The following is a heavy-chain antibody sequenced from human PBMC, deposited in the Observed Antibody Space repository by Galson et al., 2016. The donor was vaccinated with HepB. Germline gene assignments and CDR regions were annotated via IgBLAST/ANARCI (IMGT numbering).Heavy chain of an antibody. CDR1: GFSLSTSGVG. CDR2: IYWDDDN. V-gene: IGHV2-5*02. Sequence: PALVTPTQTVTLTCTFSGFSLSTSGVGVGWIRQPPGKVLEWLALIYWDDDNHYSPSLKSRLTITKDTSKNQVVLTMTNMDPLDTATYYCAHGRGWLSDYWGQGTLVTVSS. CDR3: AHGRGWLSDY. J-gene: IGHJ4*02. D-gene: IGHD6-19*01.